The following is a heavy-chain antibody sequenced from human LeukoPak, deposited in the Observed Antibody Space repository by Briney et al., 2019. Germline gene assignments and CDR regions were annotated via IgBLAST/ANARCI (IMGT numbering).Heavy chain of an antibody. Sequence: PSETLSLTCTVSGGSISSGSYYWSWIRQPAGKGLEWIGRIYTSGSTNYNPSLKSRVTLSLDTSKNQFSLRLSSVTAADTAMYYCARDSGNYRGMDYWGQGTLVTVSS. V-gene: IGHV4-61*02. CDR1: GGSISSGSYY. D-gene: IGHD1-26*01. CDR3: ARDSGNYRGMDY. J-gene: IGHJ4*02. CDR2: IYTSGST.